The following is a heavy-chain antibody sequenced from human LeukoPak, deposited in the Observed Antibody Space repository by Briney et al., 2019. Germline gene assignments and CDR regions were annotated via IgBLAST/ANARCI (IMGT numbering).Heavy chain of an antibody. J-gene: IGHJ4*02. CDR3: STASRHYYHSELDY. V-gene: IGHV3-49*04. D-gene: IGHD3-22*01. CDR2: IRSKAYGGTT. Sequence: PGQSLRLSCTASGFTSCDYGMSWGRQAPGKGRGWGAFIRSKAYGGTTEYPASVKGRFTIVRDDSKKIAYLQMHSQNNEDAGVYYCSTASRHYYHSELDYWGPGPSVPVSS. CDR1: GFTSCDYG.